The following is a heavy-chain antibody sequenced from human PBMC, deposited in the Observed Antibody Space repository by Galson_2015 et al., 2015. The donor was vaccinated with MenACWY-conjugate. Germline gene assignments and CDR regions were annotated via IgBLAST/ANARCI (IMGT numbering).Heavy chain of an antibody. D-gene: IGHD3-16*01. V-gene: IGHV3-74*01. CDR2: ISPDGSVT. Sequence: SLRLSCAASGFTFNQYWMHWVRQAPGKGLVWVSRISPDGSVTNYADSVKGRFTLSRDNAKNTLYLQMNSLRAEDTAVYYCAKAQRGWGSADNWGQGTLVTVSS. J-gene: IGHJ4*02. CDR3: AKAQRGWGSADN. CDR1: GFTFNQYW.